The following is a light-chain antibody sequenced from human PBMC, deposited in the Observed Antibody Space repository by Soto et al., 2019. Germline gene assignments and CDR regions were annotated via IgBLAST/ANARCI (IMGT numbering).Light chain of an antibody. V-gene: IGKV1-5*01. CDR3: LQDYNSPWT. CDR2: DAS. CDR1: QSISSW. J-gene: IGKJ1*01. Sequence: DVQMSPSPSTLSASVGDRVTIPCRASQSISSWLAWYQQKPGQAPKLLIYDASSMESGVPSRFSGSGSGTEFTLTISSLQPEDFATYYCLQDYNSPWTFGQGSKADIK.